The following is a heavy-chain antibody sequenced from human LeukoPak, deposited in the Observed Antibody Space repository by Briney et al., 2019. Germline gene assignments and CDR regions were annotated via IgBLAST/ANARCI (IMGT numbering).Heavy chain of an antibody. D-gene: IGHD3-22*01. Sequence: AGGSLRLSCAASGFTFSSYGMHWVRQAPGKGLEWVAVISYDGSNKYYADSVKGRFTISRDNSKNTLYLQMNGLRAEDTAVYYCAKLRLTYYYDSSGYHFDYWGQGTLVTVSS. V-gene: IGHV3-30*18. CDR1: GFTFSSYG. CDR3: AKLRLTYYYDSSGYHFDY. CDR2: ISYDGSNK. J-gene: IGHJ4*02.